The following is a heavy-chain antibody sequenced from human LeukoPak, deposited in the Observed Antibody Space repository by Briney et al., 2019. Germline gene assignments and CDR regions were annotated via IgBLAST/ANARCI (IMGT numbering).Heavy chain of an antibody. CDR3: ARDRGGRYYDSSGYLDY. D-gene: IGHD3-22*01. Sequence: ASVKVSCKASGYTFTGYYMHWVRQAPGQGLEWMGWINPNSGGTNYAQKFQGRVTMTRDTSISTAYMELSRLRSDDTAVYYCARDRGGRYYDSSGYLDYWGQGTLVTVSS. CDR1: GYTFTGYY. V-gene: IGHV1-2*02. J-gene: IGHJ4*02. CDR2: INPNSGGT.